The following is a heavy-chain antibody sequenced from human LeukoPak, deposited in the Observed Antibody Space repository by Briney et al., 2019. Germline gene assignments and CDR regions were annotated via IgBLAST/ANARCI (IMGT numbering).Heavy chain of an antibody. D-gene: IGHD2-15*01. J-gene: IGHJ4*02. Sequence: GASAKVSCKASGYTFTGYYMHWVRQAPGQGLEWMGWINPNSGGTNYAQKFQGRVTMTRDTSISTAYMELSRLRSEDTAVYYCARVVYCSGGSCYPEDYWGQGTLVTVSS. V-gene: IGHV1-2*02. CDR1: GYTFTGYY. CDR2: INPNSGGT. CDR3: ARVVYCSGGSCYPEDY.